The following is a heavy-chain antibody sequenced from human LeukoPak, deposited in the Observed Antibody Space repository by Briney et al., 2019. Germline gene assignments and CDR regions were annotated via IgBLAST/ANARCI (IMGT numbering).Heavy chain of an antibody. Sequence: ETLSLTCAVSGGSISSSNWWSWVRQPPGKGLEWVSSVTSSGNYIYYADSMRGRFTISRDSAKDSVSLQMDSLRAEDTAVYYCAKDRAGYSYGYFDYWGQGILVTVSS. CDR2: VTSSGNYI. V-gene: IGHV3-21*01. CDR1: GGSISSSN. D-gene: IGHD5-18*01. J-gene: IGHJ4*02. CDR3: AKDRAGYSYGYFDY.